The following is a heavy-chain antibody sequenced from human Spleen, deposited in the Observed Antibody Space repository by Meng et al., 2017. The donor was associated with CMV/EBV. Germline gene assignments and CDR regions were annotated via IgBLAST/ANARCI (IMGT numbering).Heavy chain of an antibody. J-gene: IGHJ4*02. CDR2: IHYSGNT. D-gene: IGHD6-6*01. CDR1: GGSISTSTYY. CDR3: ARDHIAARPFDY. Sequence: SETLSLTCTVSGGSISTSTYYWGWIRQPPGKGLEWIGSIHYSGNTYYNPSLKSRVTLSADTSKNHFSLRLSSVTAADTAVYYCARDHIAARPFDYWGQGTLVTVSS. V-gene: IGHV4-39*02.